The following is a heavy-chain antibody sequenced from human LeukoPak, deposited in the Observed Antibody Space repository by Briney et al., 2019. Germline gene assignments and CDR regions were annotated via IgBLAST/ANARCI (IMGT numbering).Heavy chain of an antibody. CDR1: GFTFSSYG. V-gene: IGHV3-33*01. Sequence: GGSLRLSCAASGFTFSSYGMHWVRQAPGKGLEWVAVIWYDGSNKYYADSVKGRFTISRDNSKNTLCLQMNSLRAEDTAVYYCARDGLGSGYDFSGYWGQGTLVTVSS. D-gene: IGHD5-12*01. J-gene: IGHJ4*02. CDR2: IWYDGSNK. CDR3: ARDGLGSGYDFSGY.